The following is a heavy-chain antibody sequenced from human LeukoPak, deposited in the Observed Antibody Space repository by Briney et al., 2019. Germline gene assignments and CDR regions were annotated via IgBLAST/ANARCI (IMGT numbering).Heavy chain of an antibody. CDR3: AKDWYWEPGAGQSYYYYGMGV. CDR2: ISGSGGST. CDR1: GFTFSSYA. V-gene: IGHV3-23*01. Sequence: GGSLRLSCAASGFTFSSYAMSWVRQAPGKGLEWVSAISGSGGSTYYADSVKGRFTISRDNSKNTLYLQMNSLRAEDTAVYYCAKDWYWEPGAGQSYYYYGMGVWGKGTTVTVSS. D-gene: IGHD1-14*01. J-gene: IGHJ6*04.